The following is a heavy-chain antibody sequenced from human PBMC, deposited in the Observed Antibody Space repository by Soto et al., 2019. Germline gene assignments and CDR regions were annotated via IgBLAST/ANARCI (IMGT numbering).Heavy chain of an antibody. CDR3: AKILSSYYGSGSYYNGGGGV. D-gene: IGHD3-10*01. CDR2: ISGSGGST. CDR1: GFTFSSYA. J-gene: IGHJ6*02. V-gene: IGHV3-23*01. Sequence: GGSLRLSCAASGFTFSSYAMSWVRQAPGKGLEWVSAISGSGGSTYYADSVKGRFTISRDNSKNTLYLQMNSLRAEDTAVYYCAKILSSYYGSGSYYNGGGGVWGQGTTVTVSS.